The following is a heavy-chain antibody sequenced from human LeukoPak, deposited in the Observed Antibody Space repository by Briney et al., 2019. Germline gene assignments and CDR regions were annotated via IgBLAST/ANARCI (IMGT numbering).Heavy chain of an antibody. CDR1: GFTFSSYT. V-gene: IGHV3-48*04. D-gene: IGHD3-3*01. CDR3: ARDLRIGVTIFGVSGFDY. Sequence: PGGSLRLSCAASGFTFSSYTMNWVRQPPGKGLEWVSNIGTSSTTIYYADSVKGRFTISRDNAKNSLYLQMNSLRAEDTAVYYCARDLRIGVTIFGVSGFDYWGQGTLVTVSS. CDR2: IGTSSTTI. J-gene: IGHJ4*02.